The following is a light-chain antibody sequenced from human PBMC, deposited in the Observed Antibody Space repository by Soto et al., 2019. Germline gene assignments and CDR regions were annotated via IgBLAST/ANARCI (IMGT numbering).Light chain of an antibody. CDR2: GAS. CDR1: QSVSSSY. Sequence: EIALTQSPGPLSLSPGERATLSCTSSQSVSSSYLAWYQQKPGQAPRLLIYGASSRATGIPDRFSGSGSGTDFTLTISRLEPEDVAVYYCQQYGSSPLTLGGGTKVDIK. V-gene: IGKV3-20*01. CDR3: QQYGSSPLT. J-gene: IGKJ4*01.